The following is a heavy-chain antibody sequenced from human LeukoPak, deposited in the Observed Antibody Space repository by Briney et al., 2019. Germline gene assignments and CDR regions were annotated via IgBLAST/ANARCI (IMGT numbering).Heavy chain of an antibody. V-gene: IGHV3-NL1*01. CDR3: ARATFWSGYQRDSWYLDV. Sequence: PGGSLRLSCAASGFTFSSYGMHWVRQAPGKGLEWVSVIYSGGSTYYAGSVRDRFTITRGNSKNTLYLQMISLRTEDTAVYYCARATFWSGYQRDSWYLDVWGRGTTVTVSS. CDR2: IYSGGST. J-gene: IGHJ6*03. CDR1: GFTFSSYG. D-gene: IGHD3-3*01.